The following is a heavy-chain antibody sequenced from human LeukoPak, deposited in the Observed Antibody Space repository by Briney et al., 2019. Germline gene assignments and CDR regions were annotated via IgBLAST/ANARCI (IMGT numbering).Heavy chain of an antibody. CDR3: ARRGSGPTGWGIIDY. V-gene: IGHV4-59*01. J-gene: IGHJ4*02. Sequence: SETLSLTCTVSGGSISSYYWSWIRQPPRKGLEWIGYIHYTGSTNYNPSLKSRVTISVDTSKNQFSLKLRSVTAADTAVYYCARRGSGPTGWGIIDYWGQGTLVTVSS. CDR1: GGSISSYY. D-gene: IGHD3-10*01. CDR2: IHYTGST.